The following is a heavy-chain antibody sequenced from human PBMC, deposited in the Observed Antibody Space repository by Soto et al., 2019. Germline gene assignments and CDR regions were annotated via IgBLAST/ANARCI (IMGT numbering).Heavy chain of an antibody. CDR1: GYTFTSYY. CDR2: INPSGGST. D-gene: IGHD2-8*01. Sequence: GASVKVSCKASGYTFTSYYMHWVRQAPGQGLEWMGIINPSGGSTSYAQKFQGRVTMTRDTSTSTVYMELSSLRSEDTAVYYCARADIVLIADQDYYYGMDVWGQGTTVTVSS. J-gene: IGHJ6*02. CDR3: ARADIVLIADQDYYYGMDV. V-gene: IGHV1-46*01.